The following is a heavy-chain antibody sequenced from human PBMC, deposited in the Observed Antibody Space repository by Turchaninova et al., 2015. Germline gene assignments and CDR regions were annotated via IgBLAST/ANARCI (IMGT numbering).Heavy chain of an antibody. D-gene: IGHD6-19*01. V-gene: IGHV4-39*01. Sequence: QLQLQESGPGRVKPSETLSLTCSVSGDSINNDNYYWGWIGQPPGKGPEGMGRIYLAEPTFYNPSLKRRVTISGDTSKNQFSLKLNSVTAADTAMYYCARQRSGRGWSPDYWGQGTLVTVSS. CDR2: IYLAEPT. CDR1: GDSINNDNYY. CDR3: ARQRSGRGWSPDY. J-gene: IGHJ4*02.